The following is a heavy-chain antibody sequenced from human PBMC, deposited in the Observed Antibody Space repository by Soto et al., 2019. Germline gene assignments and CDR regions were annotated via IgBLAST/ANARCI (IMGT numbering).Heavy chain of an antibody. CDR3: ARGRVRGVIDLDY. D-gene: IGHD3-10*01. CDR2: INAGNGNT. Sequence: QVRLVQSGAEVKKPGASVQVSCKASGYTFTSYAMHWVRQAPGQRREWMGWINAGNGNTKYSQKCQGRVTITRDTSASTAYMELSSLRSEDTDVYYCARGRVRGVIDLDYWGQGTLVTVSS. CDR1: GYTFTSYA. J-gene: IGHJ4*02. V-gene: IGHV1-3*01.